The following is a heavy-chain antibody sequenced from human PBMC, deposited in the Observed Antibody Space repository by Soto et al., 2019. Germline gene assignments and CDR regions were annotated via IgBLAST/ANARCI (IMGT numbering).Heavy chain of an antibody. J-gene: IGHJ4*02. V-gene: IGHV3-23*01. CDR1: GFTFSSYA. CDR3: AKGSMGPLRIIMITFGGVIPYFDY. Sequence: GGSLRLSCAASGFTFSSYAMSWVRQAPGKGLEWVSAISGSGGSTYYADSVKGRFTISRDNSKNTLYLQMNSLRAEDTAVYYCAKGSMGPLRIIMITFGGVIPYFDYWGQGTLVTVSS. CDR2: ISGSGGST. D-gene: IGHD3-16*02.